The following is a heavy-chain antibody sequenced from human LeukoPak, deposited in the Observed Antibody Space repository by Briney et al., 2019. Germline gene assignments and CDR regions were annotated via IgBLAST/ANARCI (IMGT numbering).Heavy chain of an antibody. J-gene: IGHJ4*02. V-gene: IGHV3-74*01. CDR2: INSDGSNT. CDR3: ASTNDYADENY. CDR1: GLTFSKYW. Sequence: GGSLRLSCAASGLTFSKYWMHWVRQAPGKGLVWVSRINSDGSNTNYADSVKGRFTVSRDNTKNTLFLQMNNARAEDTAVYYCASTNDYADENYWGQGTLVTVSS. D-gene: IGHD4-17*01.